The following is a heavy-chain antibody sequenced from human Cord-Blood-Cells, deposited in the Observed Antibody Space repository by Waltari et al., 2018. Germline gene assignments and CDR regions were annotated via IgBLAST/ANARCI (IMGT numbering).Heavy chain of an antibody. Sequence: EVQLVESGGGLVQPGGSLRLSCAASGFTFSSYWMSWVRQAPGTGLEWVSNRKQDGSEKYYVDSVKGRFTISRDNAKNSLYLQMNSLRAEDTAVYYCARDSADYYDSSGYYYRDYWGQGTLVTVSS. D-gene: IGHD3-22*01. CDR3: ARDSADYYDSSGYYYRDY. J-gene: IGHJ4*02. CDR1: GFTFSSYW. V-gene: IGHV3-7*05. CDR2: RKQDGSEK.